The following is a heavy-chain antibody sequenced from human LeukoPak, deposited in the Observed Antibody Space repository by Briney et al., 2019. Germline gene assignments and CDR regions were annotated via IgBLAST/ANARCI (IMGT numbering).Heavy chain of an antibody. V-gene: IGHV3-15*01. J-gene: IGHJ6*02. CDR2: IKSKTDGGTT. CDR1: GFTFSNAW. Sequence: GGSLRLSCAAPGFTFSNAWMSWVRQAPGKGLEWVGRIKSKTDGGTTDYAAPVKGRFTISRDDSKNTLYLQMNSLKTEDTAVYYCTTDPSSIVVVPAAKDYYYGMDVWGQGTTVTVSS. CDR3: TTDPSSIVVVPAAKDYYYGMDV. D-gene: IGHD2-2*01.